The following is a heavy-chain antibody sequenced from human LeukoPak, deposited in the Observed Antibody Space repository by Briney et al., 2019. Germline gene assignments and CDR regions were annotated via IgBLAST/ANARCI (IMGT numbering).Heavy chain of an antibody. V-gene: IGHV1-8*01. CDR2: MNPNSGNT. CDR1: GYTFTSYD. CDR3: ARVRRGYCSSTSCSSYNWFDP. D-gene: IGHD2-2*01. Sequence: ASVKVSCKASGYTFTSYDINWVRQATGQGLEWMGWMNPNSGNTGYAQMFQGRVTMTRNTSISTAYMELSSLRSEDTAVYYCARVRRGYCSSTSCSSYNWFDPWGQGTLVTVSS. J-gene: IGHJ5*02.